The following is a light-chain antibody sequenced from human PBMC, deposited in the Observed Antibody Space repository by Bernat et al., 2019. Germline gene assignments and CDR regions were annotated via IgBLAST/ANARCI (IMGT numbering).Light chain of an antibody. CDR2: YDD. CDR3: AAWDDSLNGWV. Sequence: QSVLTQPPSVSEAPRQRVTIPCSGSSSNIGNNAVNWYQQLPGKAPKLLIYYDDLLPSGVSDRFSGSKSGTSASLAISGLQSEDEADYYCAAWDDSLNGWVLGGGTKLTGL. J-gene: IGLJ3*02. CDR1: SSNIGNNA. V-gene: IGLV1-36*01.